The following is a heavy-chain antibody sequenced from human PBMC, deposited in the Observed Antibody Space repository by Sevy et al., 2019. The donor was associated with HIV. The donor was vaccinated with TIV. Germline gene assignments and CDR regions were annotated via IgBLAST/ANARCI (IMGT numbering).Heavy chain of an antibody. CDR2: INPNSGGT. Sequence: ASVKVSCKAFGYTFTAHYMHWVRLVPGQGLEWMGWINPNSGGTKYAQKFQGRVTMTRDTSISTAYMEMSMLRSDDTALYYCATYSEYGGAFDPWGQGTLVTVSS. CDR3: ATYSEYGGAFDP. CDR1: GYTFTAHY. J-gene: IGHJ5*02. D-gene: IGHD5-12*01. V-gene: IGHV1-2*02.